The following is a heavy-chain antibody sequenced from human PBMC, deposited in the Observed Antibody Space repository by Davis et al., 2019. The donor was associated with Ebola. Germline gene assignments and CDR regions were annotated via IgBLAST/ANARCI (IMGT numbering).Heavy chain of an antibody. J-gene: IGHJ4*02. CDR1: GYTFTSYG. CDR2: ISAYNGNS. V-gene: IGHV1-18*01. D-gene: IGHD5-12*01. Sequence: ASVKVSCKASGYTFTSYGISWVRQAPGQGLEWMGWISAYNGNSNYAQKFQGRVTMTTDTSTSTAYMELRSLRSDDTAVYYCASASSGYGWVWGQGTLVTVSS. CDR3: ASASSGYGWV.